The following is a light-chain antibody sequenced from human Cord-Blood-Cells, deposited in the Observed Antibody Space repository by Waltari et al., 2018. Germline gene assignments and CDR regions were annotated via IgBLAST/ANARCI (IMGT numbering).Light chain of an antibody. CDR2: EVS. CDR3: SSYAGSNNLV. Sequence: QSSLSQPPSASGSPGQSVTLSRTGTRSDVGGYNYVSWYQQHPGKAPKLMIYEVSKRPSGVPDRFSGSKSGNTASLTVSGLQAEDEADYYCSSYAGSNNLVFGGGTKLTVL. J-gene: IGLJ2*01. CDR1: RSDVGGYNY. V-gene: IGLV2-8*01.